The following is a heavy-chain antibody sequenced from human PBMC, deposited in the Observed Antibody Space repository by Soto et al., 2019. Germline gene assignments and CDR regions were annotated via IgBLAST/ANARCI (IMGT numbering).Heavy chain of an antibody. CDR2: IHYSGST. Sequence: QVRLQESGPGLVKPSETLSLTCRVSGGSVSGGNYYWSWIRQPPGKGVEWIGYIHYSGSTTYNPSLKSRVSISVDTSGNQFFLSLRSVTTADTAVYFCARGDRVYSGDSALYYFDYWGQGTLVTVSS. J-gene: IGHJ4*02. V-gene: IGHV4-61*01. D-gene: IGHD2-21*02. CDR1: GGSVSGGNYY. CDR3: ARGDRVYSGDSALYYFDY.